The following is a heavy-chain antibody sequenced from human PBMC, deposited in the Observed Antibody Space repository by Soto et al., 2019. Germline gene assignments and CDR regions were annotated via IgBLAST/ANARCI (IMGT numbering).Heavy chain of an antibody. D-gene: IGHD6-19*01. CDR2: ISGSGGST. CDR3: AKTIAVAGLYYFDY. J-gene: IGHJ4*02. CDR1: GFTFSSYA. V-gene: IGHV3-23*01. Sequence: GWSLRLSCAASGFTFSSYAMSWVRQAPGKGLEWVSAISGSGGSTYYADSVKGRFTISRDNSKNTLYLQMNSLRAEDTAVYYCAKTIAVAGLYYFDYWGQGTLVTVSS.